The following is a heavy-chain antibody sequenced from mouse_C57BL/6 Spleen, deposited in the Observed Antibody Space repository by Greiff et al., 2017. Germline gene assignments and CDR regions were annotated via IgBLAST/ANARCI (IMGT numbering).Heavy chain of an antibody. CDR3: ARMDGYYE. CDR2: IHPNRGST. V-gene: IGHV1-64*01. D-gene: IGHD2-3*01. CDR1: GYTFTSSW. J-gene: IGHJ2*01. Sequence: QVQLQQPGAELVQPGASVKLSCKASGYTFTSSWMHWVKQRPGQGLAWIGMIHPNRGSTNYNEKFKSKATLTVDKSSSTAYMQLSSLTSEDSAVYYCARMDGYYEWGQGTTLTVSS.